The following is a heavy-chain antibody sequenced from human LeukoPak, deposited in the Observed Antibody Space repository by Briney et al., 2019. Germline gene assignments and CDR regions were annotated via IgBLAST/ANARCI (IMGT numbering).Heavy chain of an antibody. CDR1: GYSFTNYW. Sequence: GESLQISCKGSGYSFTNYWIAWMRPMPGKGLEWMGIIYPGDSNTRYNPSFQGQVSISADKSISTAYLQWSSLEASDTAMYYCARQPPGLFATDYWGQGTLVTVSS. CDR3: ARQPPGLFATDY. CDR2: IYPGDSNT. J-gene: IGHJ4*02. V-gene: IGHV5-51*01.